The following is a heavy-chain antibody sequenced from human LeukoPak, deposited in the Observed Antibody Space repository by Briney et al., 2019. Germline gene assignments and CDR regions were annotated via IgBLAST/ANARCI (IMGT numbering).Heavy chain of an antibody. J-gene: IGHJ4*02. Sequence: SVKVSCKASGGTFSSYAISWVRQAPGQGLEWMGRIIPILGIANYAQKFQGRVTITADKSTSTAYMELSSLRSEDTAVYYCARELGYSGYDYGYWGQGTLVTVSS. CDR3: ARELGYSGYDYGY. CDR2: IIPILGIA. V-gene: IGHV1-69*04. D-gene: IGHD5-12*01. CDR1: GGTFSSYA.